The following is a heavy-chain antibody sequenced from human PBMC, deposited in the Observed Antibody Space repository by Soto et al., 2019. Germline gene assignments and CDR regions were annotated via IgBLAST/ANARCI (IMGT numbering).Heavy chain of an antibody. CDR3: ARERDGHNPNWFDL. CDR1: GFTVSIND. J-gene: IGHJ5*02. Sequence: EVQGVETGGGLIQPGGSLRLSCAVSGFTVSINDMSWVRQPPGKGPEWVSDIYSGGSTYYADSVKGRFTISRDNSKNTLYPQMTSLRAEDTAVSYCARERDGHNPNWFDLWGQGTLVTVSS. D-gene: IGHD2-8*01. V-gene: IGHV3-53*02. CDR2: IYSGGST.